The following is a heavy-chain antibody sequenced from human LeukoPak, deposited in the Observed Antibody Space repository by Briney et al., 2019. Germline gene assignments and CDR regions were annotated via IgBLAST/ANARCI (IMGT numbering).Heavy chain of an antibody. CDR3: AKGPVVAFDI. J-gene: IGHJ3*02. D-gene: IGHD2-15*01. CDR2: VSGSGAYT. Sequence: QPGGSLRLSCAASGFTFSGYGMSWVRQAPGKGLEWVSSVSGSGAYTYYADSVKGRFTISRDNSKNTLYLQMNNLRAGDTAVYYCAKGPVVAFDIWGQGTMVTVSS. V-gene: IGHV3-23*01. CDR1: GFTFSGYG.